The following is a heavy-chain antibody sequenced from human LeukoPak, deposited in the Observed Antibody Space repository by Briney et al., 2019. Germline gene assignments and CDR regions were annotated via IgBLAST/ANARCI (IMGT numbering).Heavy chain of an antibody. CDR1: GYTFTSYY. CDR2: INPNSGST. Sequence: DSVKLSCKASGYTFTSYYMHWVRQPPGQGLEWMGWINPNSGSTIYAKNIQGRVTMTRDMSTSTVYMELSSLRSEDTAVYDCARDIAPSRYFWSGSPDYWGQGTLVTVSS. CDR3: ARDIAPSRYFWSGSPDY. V-gene: IGHV1-46*01. D-gene: IGHD3-3*01. J-gene: IGHJ4*02.